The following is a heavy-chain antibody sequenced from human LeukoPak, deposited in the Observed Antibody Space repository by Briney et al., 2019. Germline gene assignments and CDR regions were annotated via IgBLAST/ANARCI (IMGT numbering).Heavy chain of an antibody. CDR2: IYYSGST. CDR1: GGSISSYY. Sequence: SETLSLTCTVSGGSISSYYWSWIRQPPGKGLEWIGYIYYSGSTNYNPSLKSRVTISVDTSKNQFSLKLSSVTAADTAVYYCARAGGSSSWYVLDYWGQGTLVTVSS. D-gene: IGHD6-13*01. V-gene: IGHV4-59*01. CDR3: ARAGGSSSWYVLDY. J-gene: IGHJ4*02.